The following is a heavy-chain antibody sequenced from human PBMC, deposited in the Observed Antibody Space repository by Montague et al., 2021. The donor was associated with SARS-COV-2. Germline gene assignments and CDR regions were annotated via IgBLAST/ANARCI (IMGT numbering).Heavy chain of an antibody. CDR1: GDSISSFY. Sequence: SETLSLTCTASGDSISSFYWNWIRQPAGKGLEWIGRIYASGGTNYNPSLKSRVTMSVDMSKNQFSLTLNSVTAADTAVYYCGGGVVAATPVVDYWGRGTLVTVSS. CDR3: GGGVVAATPVVDY. J-gene: IGHJ4*02. CDR2: IYASGGT. V-gene: IGHV4-4*07. D-gene: IGHD2-15*01.